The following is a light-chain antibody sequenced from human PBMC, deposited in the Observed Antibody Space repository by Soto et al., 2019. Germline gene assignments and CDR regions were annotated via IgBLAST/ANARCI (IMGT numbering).Light chain of an antibody. CDR2: GAT. J-gene: IGKJ5*01. CDR1: HSVTSDY. CDR3: QQYVSSPLYT. V-gene: IGKV3-20*01. Sequence: EIVLTQSPGTLSLSLGERATLSCRASHSVTSDYLAWYQQKPGQAARLLIYGATKRATGIPDRFSGSGSGTDFTLTISRLEAEDFAVYYCQQYVSSPLYTFGQGTRLEI.